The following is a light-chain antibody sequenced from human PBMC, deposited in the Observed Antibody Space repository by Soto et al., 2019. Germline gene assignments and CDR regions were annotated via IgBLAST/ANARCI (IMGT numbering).Light chain of an antibody. CDR2: DVS. Sequence: QSALTQPASVSGPPGQSITISCTGTSSDVGGYNYVSWYQQHPGKAPKVMIYDVSNRPSGVSNRFSGSKSGNTASLTISGLQAEDEADYYCSSYTSSSTPYVFGTGTKVTVL. V-gene: IGLV2-14*03. J-gene: IGLJ1*01. CDR3: SSYTSSSTPYV. CDR1: SSDVGGYNY.